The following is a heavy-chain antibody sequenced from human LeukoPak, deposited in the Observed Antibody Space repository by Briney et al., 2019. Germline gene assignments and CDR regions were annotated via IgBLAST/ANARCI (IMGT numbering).Heavy chain of an antibody. Sequence: PSETLSLTCTVSGGSISSYYWSWIRQPPGKGLEWIRYIYYSGSTNYNPSLKSRVTISVDTSKNQFSLKRSSVTAADTAVYYCARRRYSGYDTDYGDFDYFDYWGQGTLVTVSS. V-gene: IGHV4-59*08. CDR2: IYYSGST. CDR3: ARRRYSGYDTDYGDFDYFDY. D-gene: IGHD5-12*01. J-gene: IGHJ4*02. CDR1: GGSISSYY.